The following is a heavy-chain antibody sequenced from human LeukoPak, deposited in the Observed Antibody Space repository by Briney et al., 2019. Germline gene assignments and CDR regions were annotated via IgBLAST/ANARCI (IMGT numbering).Heavy chain of an antibody. J-gene: IGHJ6*02. D-gene: IGHD3-22*01. V-gene: IGHV3-30*04. Sequence: PGRSLRLSCAASGFSFINYAMHWVRRAPGKGLEWVAVISYDGRNKYYADSVKGRFTISRDNSKDTLFLQMDSLRTEDTALYYCARDRHRYDTSGYYHNFYYYGMDVWGQGTPVTVSS. CDR3: ARDRHRYDTSGYYHNFYYYGMDV. CDR1: GFSFINYA. CDR2: ISYDGRNK.